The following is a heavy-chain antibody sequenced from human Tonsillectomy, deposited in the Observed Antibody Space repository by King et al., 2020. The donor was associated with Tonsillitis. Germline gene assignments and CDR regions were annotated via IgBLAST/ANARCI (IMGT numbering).Heavy chain of an antibody. D-gene: IGHD5-18*01. Sequence: VQLVESGGGLVQPGGSLRLSCAASGFTFRSYWMNWVRQAPGKGLEWVANIKQDGSEKYYVDSVKGRFTISRDNAKNSLYLQMNSLRAEDTAVYYCAREAGVYSYFSMVTASDHWGQGTLVTVSS. CDR1: GFTFRSYW. CDR3: AREAGVYSYFSMVTASDH. CDR2: IKQDGSEK. J-gene: IGHJ4*02. V-gene: IGHV3-7*01.